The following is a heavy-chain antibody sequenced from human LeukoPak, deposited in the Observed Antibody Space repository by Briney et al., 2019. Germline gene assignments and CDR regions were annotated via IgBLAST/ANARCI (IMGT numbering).Heavy chain of an antibody. J-gene: IGHJ6*02. V-gene: IGHV3-23*01. CDR2: ISGSGGST. Sequence: GGSLRLSCAASGFTFSSYAMSWVRQAPGKGPEWVSAISGSGGSTYYADSVKGRFTISRDNSKNTLDLQMNGLRAEDTAVYYCAKAGSRNTDYYYDDMDVWGQGTTVTVSS. CDR3: AKAGSRNTDYYYDDMDV. CDR1: GFTFSSYA. D-gene: IGHD3-10*01.